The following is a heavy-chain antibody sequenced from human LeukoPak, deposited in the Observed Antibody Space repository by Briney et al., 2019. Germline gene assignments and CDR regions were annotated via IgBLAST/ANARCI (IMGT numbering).Heavy chain of an antibody. J-gene: IGHJ6*02. Sequence: SQTLSLTCAISGDSASSNSAAWNWIRQSPSRGLEWLGRTYYRSKWYNEYAVSVKGRITINPDTSKNQFSLKLSSVTAADTAVYYCARRDRVRTLYYYYGMDVWGQGTTVTVSS. V-gene: IGHV6-1*01. D-gene: IGHD3-10*01. CDR1: GDSASSNSAA. CDR2: TYYRSKWYN. CDR3: ARRDRVRTLYYYYGMDV.